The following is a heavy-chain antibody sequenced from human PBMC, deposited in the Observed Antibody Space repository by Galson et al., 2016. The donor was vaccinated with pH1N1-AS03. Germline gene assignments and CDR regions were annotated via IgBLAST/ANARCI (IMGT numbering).Heavy chain of an antibody. J-gene: IGHJ4*02. V-gene: IGHV3-23*01. D-gene: IGHD5/OR15-5a*01. CDR2: INGSGGTT. CDR1: GFTFSSFV. CDR3: AKDLRSKIKVSGFDY. Sequence: SLRLSCAASGFTFSSFVMSWVRQAPGKGLEWVAAINGSGGTTYYGDSVKGRFTVSRDNSNNTLYLELNRLRAGDTALYYCAKDLRSKIKVSGFDYWGQGALVTVSS.